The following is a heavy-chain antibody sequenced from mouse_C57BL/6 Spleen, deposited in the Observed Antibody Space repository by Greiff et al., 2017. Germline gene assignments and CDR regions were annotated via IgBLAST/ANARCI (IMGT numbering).Heavy chain of an antibody. CDR1: GYTFTSYD. CDR2: IYPRDGST. D-gene: IGHD4-1*01. V-gene: IGHV1-85*01. J-gene: IGHJ2*01. Sequence: QVQLQQSGPELVKPGASVKLSCKASGYTFTSYDINWVKQRRGQGLEWIGWIYPRDGSTKYNEKFKGKATLTVDTSASTAYMELHSLTSEDAAVYFCQNWDGYYWGQGTTLTVSS. CDR3: QNWDGYY.